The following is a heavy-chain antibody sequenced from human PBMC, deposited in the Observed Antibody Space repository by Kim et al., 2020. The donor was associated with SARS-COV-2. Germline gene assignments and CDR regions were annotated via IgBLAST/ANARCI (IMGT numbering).Heavy chain of an antibody. J-gene: IGHJ4*02. CDR3: AKAKSSMAIYFDY. D-gene: IGHD5-12*01. Sequence: YADSVKGRFTISRDNSKNTLYLQMNSLRAEDTAVYYCAKAKSSMAIYFDYWGQGTLVTVSS. V-gene: IGHV3-23*01.